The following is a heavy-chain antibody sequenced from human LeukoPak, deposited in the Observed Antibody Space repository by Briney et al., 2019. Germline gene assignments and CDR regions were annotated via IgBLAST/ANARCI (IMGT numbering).Heavy chain of an antibody. CDR2: IHHSGRT. J-gene: IGHJ4*02. CDR1: DYSISSGFH. V-gene: IGHV4-38-2*02. Sequence: SETLSLTCTVSDYSISSGFHWGWIRQPPGKGLEWIATIHHSGRTYYNPSLKSRVTISVDTSKNQFSLRLRSVAAADTAVYYCARDVGIAVAGRGDYWGQGTLVTVSS. D-gene: IGHD6-19*01. CDR3: ARDVGIAVAGRGDY.